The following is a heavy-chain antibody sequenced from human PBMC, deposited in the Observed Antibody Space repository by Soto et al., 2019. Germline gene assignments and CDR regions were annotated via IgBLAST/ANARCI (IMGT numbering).Heavy chain of an antibody. CDR3: AKRSNYYGMDV. CDR2: ISSSGSIT. Sequence: QVQLVESGGGLVKPGGSLRLSCGASGFTFSDYYMSWIHQAPGKGLEWVSYISSSGSITKHADSVKGRFTISRDNAKNSLFLQMNSLRAEDTAVYYCAKRSNYYGMDVWGQGTTVTVSS. J-gene: IGHJ6*02. CDR1: GFTFSDYY. V-gene: IGHV3-11*01. D-gene: IGHD1-26*01.